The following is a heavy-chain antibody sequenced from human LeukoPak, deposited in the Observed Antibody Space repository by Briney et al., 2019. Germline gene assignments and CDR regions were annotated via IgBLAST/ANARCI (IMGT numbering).Heavy chain of an antibody. CDR2: IYTSGST. D-gene: IGHD3-10*01. CDR3: ARDSYGSGSYYWFDH. Sequence: PSETLSLTCTVSGGSISSYYWSWIRQPAGKGLEWIGRIYTSGSTNYNPSLKSRVTMSVDTSKNQFSLKLSSVTAADTAVYYCARDSYGSGSYYWFDHWGQGTLVTVSS. CDR1: GGSISSYY. V-gene: IGHV4-4*07. J-gene: IGHJ5*02.